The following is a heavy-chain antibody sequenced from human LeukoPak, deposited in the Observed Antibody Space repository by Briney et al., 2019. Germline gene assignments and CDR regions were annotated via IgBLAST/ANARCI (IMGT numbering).Heavy chain of an antibody. D-gene: IGHD2-2*01. CDR3: ARAPLHLAMYHYFDY. J-gene: IGHJ4*02. CDR1: GFTFDDYG. Sequence: PGGSLRLSCAASGFTFDDYGMSWVRQAPGKGLEWVSGINWNGGSTGYADSVNGRFTISRDNAKKSLFLQMNSLRAEDTAVYYCARAPLHLAMYHYFDYWGQGTLVTVSS. V-gene: IGHV3-20*04. CDR2: INWNGGST.